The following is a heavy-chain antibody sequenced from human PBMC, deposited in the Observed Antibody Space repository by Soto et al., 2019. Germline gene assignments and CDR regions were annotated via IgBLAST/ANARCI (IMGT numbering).Heavy chain of an antibody. V-gene: IGHV3-23*01. CDR3: AHPRGYGVFDAYDI. CDR1: GFTFSTYA. J-gene: IGHJ3*02. Sequence: PGGSLRLSCAASGFTFSTYAMSWVRQAPGEGLEWVSALTPSGGETYYADSVKGRFTISRDNSMNALYLQMNSLRIEDTAVYYCAHPRGYGVFDAYDIWGQGTMVTVSS. D-gene: IGHD4-17*01. CDR2: LTPSGGET.